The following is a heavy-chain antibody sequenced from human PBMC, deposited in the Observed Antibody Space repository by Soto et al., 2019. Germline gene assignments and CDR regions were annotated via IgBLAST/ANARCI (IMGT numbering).Heavy chain of an antibody. CDR2: IIPIFGTA. CDR1: GGTFSSYA. D-gene: IGHD3-10*01. CDR3: ANTSITMVRGVRGGGYYGMDV. J-gene: IGHJ6*02. V-gene: IGHV1-69*12. Sequence: QVQLVQSGAEVKKPGSSVKVSCKASGGTFSSYAISWVRQAPGQGLEWMGGIIPIFGTANYAQKFQGRVTITADESTSTPYMELSSLRAEDTAVYYCANTSITMVRGVRGGGYYGMDVWGQGTTVTVSS.